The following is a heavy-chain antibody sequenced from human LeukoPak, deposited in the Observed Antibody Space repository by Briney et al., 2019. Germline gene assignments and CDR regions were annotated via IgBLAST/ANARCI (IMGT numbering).Heavy chain of an antibody. J-gene: IGHJ4*02. CDR1: GGSISSYY. D-gene: IGHD6-13*01. V-gene: IGHV4-4*07. CDR2: IYTSGST. Sequence: PSETLSLTCTVSGGSISSYYWSWIRQPAGKGLEWIGRIYTSGSTNYNPSLKSRVTMSVDTSKNQFSLKLSSVTAADTAVYYCARDEVYSSSWYYFDYCGQGTLVTVSS. CDR3: ARDEVYSSSWYYFDY.